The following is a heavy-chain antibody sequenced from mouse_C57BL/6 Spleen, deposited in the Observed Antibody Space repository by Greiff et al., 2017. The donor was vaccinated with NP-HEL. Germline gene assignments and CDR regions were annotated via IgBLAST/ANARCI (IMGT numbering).Heavy chain of an antibody. V-gene: IGHV1-61*01. Sequence: QVQLQQPGAELVRPGSSVKLSCKASGYTFTSYWMAWVKQRPGQGLEWIGNIYPSDSETHYNQKFKDKATLTVDKSSSTAYMQLSSLTSEDSAVYYCARDGNLDYWGQGTTLTVSS. J-gene: IGHJ2*01. CDR2: IYPSDSET. CDR1: GYTFTSYW. D-gene: IGHD2-1*01. CDR3: ARDGNLDY.